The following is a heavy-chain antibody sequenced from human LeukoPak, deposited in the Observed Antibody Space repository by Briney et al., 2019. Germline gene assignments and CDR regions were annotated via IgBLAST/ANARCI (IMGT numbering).Heavy chain of an antibody. CDR2: IASTGDT. J-gene: IGHJ4*02. V-gene: IGHV3-13*01. Sequence: GWSLTLSCAASGFTFSGFDMHWVRQPTGRDLEWVSSIASTGDTYYLASVRGWFTISRENAKNSLYLQMNSLRAGDTAVYYCVRGGHIGFDYWGQGALVTVSS. CDR3: VRGGHIGFDY. D-gene: IGHD2-21*01. CDR1: GFTFSGFD.